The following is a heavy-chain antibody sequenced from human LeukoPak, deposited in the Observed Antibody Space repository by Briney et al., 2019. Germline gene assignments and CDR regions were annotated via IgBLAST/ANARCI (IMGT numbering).Heavy chain of an antibody. CDR1: GYTFTGYY. D-gene: IGHD6-13*01. Sequence: ASVKVSCKASGYTFTGYYMHWVRQAPGQGLEWMGWINPNSGGTNYAQKFQGWVTMTRDTSISTAYMELSRLRSDDTAVYYCARGLSYSSSWFDPWGQGTLVTVSS. V-gene: IGHV1-2*04. J-gene: IGHJ5*02. CDR3: ARGLSYSSSWFDP. CDR2: INPNSGGT.